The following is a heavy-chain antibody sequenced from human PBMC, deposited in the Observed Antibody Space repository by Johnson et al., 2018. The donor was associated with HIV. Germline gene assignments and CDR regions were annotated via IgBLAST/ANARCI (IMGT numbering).Heavy chain of an antibody. D-gene: IGHD2-15*01. CDR3: ARLRSGNRAFDI. Sequence: KGLEWVAFIRYDGTQKYYADSVKGRFTISRDNSNNMLYLQMDSLRAEDTAVYYCARLRSGNRAFDIWGQGTMVTVSS. V-gene: IGHV3-30*02. CDR2: IRYDGTQK. J-gene: IGHJ3*02.